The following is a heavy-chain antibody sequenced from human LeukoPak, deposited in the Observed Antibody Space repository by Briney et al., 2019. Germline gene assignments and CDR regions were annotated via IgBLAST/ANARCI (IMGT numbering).Heavy chain of an antibody. V-gene: IGHV3-30-3*01. CDR1: GFTFSSYA. CDR2: ISYDGSNK. Sequence: GRSLRLSCAASGFTFSSYAMHWVRQAPGKGLEWVAVISYDGSNKYYADSVKGRFTISRDNSKNTLYLQMNSLRAEDTAVYYCARDPGWQPLWYYFDYWGQGPLVTVSS. D-gene: IGHD2-15*01. J-gene: IGHJ4*02. CDR3: ARDPGWQPLWYYFDY.